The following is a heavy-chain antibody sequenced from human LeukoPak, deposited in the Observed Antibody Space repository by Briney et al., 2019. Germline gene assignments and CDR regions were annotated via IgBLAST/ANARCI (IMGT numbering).Heavy chain of an antibody. J-gene: IGHJ6*03. Sequence: SGPTLVNPTQTLTLTCTFSGFSLSTSGMSVSWLRQPPGKALQWLARVDWNDDRYYITSLKTRLTISKDTSKNQVVLTMTKVDPVDTATYYCSRDRRGSSRWSTRDYSYYFYMDVWGKGTTVTVSS. CDR3: SRDRRGSSRWSTRDYSYYFYMDV. CDR2: VDWNDDR. CDR1: GFSLSTSGMS. V-gene: IGHV2-70*11. D-gene: IGHD6-13*01.